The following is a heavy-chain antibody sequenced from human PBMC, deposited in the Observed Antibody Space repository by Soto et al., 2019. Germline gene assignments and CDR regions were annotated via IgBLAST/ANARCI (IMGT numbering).Heavy chain of an antibody. CDR3: ARRKYLDY. CDR1: GFTFGDYA. V-gene: IGHV3-49*03. Sequence: GGSLRLSCTTSGFTFGDYAMSWFRQAPGKGLEWIGYIRSNTYGGTTEYAASVKGRFTISRDDSKRVAHLQMNSLETEDTAVYFCARRKYLDYWGQGPLVTVSS. CDR2: IRSNTYGGTT. J-gene: IGHJ4*02. D-gene: IGHD6-6*01.